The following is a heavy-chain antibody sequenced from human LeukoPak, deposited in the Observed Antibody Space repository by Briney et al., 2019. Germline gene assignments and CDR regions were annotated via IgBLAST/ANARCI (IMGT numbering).Heavy chain of an antibody. Sequence: ASVKVSCKASGYTFTGYYMHWVRQAPGQGLEWMGWINPNSGGTNYAQKFQGRVTMTRDTSISTAYMELSRLRSDDTAVYYCARDETDYYGSGNNWFDPWDQGTLVTVSS. CDR3: ARDETDYYGSGNNWFDP. CDR1: GYTFTGYY. J-gene: IGHJ5*02. D-gene: IGHD3-10*01. V-gene: IGHV1-2*02. CDR2: INPNSGGT.